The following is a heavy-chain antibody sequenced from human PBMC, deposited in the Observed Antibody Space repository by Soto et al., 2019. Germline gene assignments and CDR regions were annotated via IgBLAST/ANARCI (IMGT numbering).Heavy chain of an antibody. CDR2: IYPGDSDT. CDR3: AGSVSSRHFDWARPPNAFDI. D-gene: IGHD3-9*01. Sequence: GESLKISCKGSGYSFTNYWIGWVRQMPGKGLEWMGIIYPGDSDTRYSPSFQGLVTISADKSISTAYLQWSSLKASDTAMYYCAGSVSSRHFDWARPPNAFDIWGQGTMVTVSS. V-gene: IGHV5-51*01. J-gene: IGHJ3*02. CDR1: GYSFTNYW.